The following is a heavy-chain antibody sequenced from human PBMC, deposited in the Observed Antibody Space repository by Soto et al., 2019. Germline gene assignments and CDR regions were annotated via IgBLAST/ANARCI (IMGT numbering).Heavy chain of an antibody. CDR3: AKDSRYSGNVRAFDI. CDR1: GFTFSSYA. J-gene: IGHJ3*02. Sequence: GSLRLSCVASGFTFSSYAMSWVRQAPGKGLEWVSAISGSGGSTYYADSVKGRFTISRDNSKNTLYVQVNSLRAEDTAVYYCAKDSRYSGNVRAFDIWGQGTMVTVSS. CDR2: ISGSGGST. D-gene: IGHD5-12*01. V-gene: IGHV3-23*01.